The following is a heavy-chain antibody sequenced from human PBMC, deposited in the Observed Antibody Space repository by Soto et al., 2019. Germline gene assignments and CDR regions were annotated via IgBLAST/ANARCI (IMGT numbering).Heavy chain of an antibody. CDR1: GFTFSSYA. D-gene: IGHD2-15*01. CDR3: ARELYTPPGGTSKSDAFDI. J-gene: IGHJ3*02. V-gene: IGHV3-30-3*01. Sequence: GGSLRLSCAASGFTFSSYAMHWVRQAPGKGLEWVAVISYDGSNKYYADSVKGRFTIYRDNSKNTLYLQMNSLRAEGTAVYYCARELYTPPGGTSKSDAFDIWGQGTMVTVSS. CDR2: ISYDGSNK.